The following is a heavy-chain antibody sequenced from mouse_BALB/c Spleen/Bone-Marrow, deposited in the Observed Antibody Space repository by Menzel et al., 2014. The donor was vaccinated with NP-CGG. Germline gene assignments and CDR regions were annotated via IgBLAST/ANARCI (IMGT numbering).Heavy chain of an antibody. J-gene: IGHJ4*01. CDR1: GYSITSDYA. CDR3: ARWDYGDYAMDY. Sequence: EVQVVESGPGLVKPSQSLSLTCTVTGYSITSDYAWNWIRQFQGNKLEWMGYISYSSSTNYNPSLKSRISITRDTSKNQLFLHLDSVTAEDTATYYCARWDYGDYAMDYWGHGTSVTVSS. CDR2: ISYSSST. V-gene: IGHV3-2*02. D-gene: IGHD1-2*01.